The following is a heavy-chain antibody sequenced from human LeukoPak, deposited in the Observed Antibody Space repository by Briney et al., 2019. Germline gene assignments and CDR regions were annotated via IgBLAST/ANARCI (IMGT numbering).Heavy chain of an antibody. CDR1: GGSISSSSYY. V-gene: IGHV4-39*01. D-gene: IGHD1-1*01. Sequence: SETLSLTCTVSGGSISSSSYYWAWIRQPPGKGLEWIGSIYYSGSTYYNPSLKSRVTISVDTSKNQFSLKLSSVTAADTAVYYCARLRGTYYDYWGQGTLSPSPQ. J-gene: IGHJ4*02. CDR2: IYYSGST. CDR3: ARLRGTYYDY.